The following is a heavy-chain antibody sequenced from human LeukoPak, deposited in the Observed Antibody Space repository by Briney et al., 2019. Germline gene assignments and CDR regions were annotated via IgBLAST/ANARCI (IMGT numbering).Heavy chain of an antibody. V-gene: IGHV3-9*01. CDR2: ISWNSGSI. CDR1: GFTFDDYA. D-gene: IGHD5-24*01. J-gene: IGHJ4*02. CDR3: AKDVGGVMATIMDY. Sequence: GGSLRLSCAASGFTFDDYAMHWVRQAPGKGLEWVSGISWNSGSIGYADSVKGRFTISRDNAKNSLYLQMNSLRAEDTALYYCAKDVGGVMATIMDYWGQGTLVTVSS.